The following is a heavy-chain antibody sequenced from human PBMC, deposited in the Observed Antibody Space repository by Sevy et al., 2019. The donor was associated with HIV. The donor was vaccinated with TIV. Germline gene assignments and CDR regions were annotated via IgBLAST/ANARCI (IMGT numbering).Heavy chain of an antibody. V-gene: IGHV1-69*06. CDR3: AREEGGSSGWYPNRHAFDI. CDR1: GGTFSSYA. J-gene: IGHJ3*02. CDR2: IIPIFGTA. D-gene: IGHD6-19*01. Sequence: ASVKVSCKASGGTFSSYAISWVRQAPGQGLEWMGGIIPIFGTANYARKFQGRVTITADKSTSTAYMELSSLRSEDTAVYYCAREEGGSSGWYPNRHAFDIWGQGTMVTVSS.